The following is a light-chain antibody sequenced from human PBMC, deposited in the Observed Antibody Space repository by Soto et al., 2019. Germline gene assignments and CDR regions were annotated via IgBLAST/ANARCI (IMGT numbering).Light chain of an antibody. CDR1: QSISNY. CDR3: QQSASTRLT. CDR2: AAS. J-gene: IGKJ4*01. Sequence: DIQMTQSPSSLSASVGDRVTITCRASQSISNYLNWYQQKPGTAPKLLIYAASSLQSGVPSRFSGCGSGTDFTLIISSLQPEDFATYYCQQSASTRLTFGGGTKV. V-gene: IGKV1-39*01.